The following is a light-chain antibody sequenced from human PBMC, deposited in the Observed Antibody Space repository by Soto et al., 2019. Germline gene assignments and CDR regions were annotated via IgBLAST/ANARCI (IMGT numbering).Light chain of an antibody. CDR3: QQLRT. CDR1: QSISSW. CDR2: KAS. Sequence: DIQMTQSPSTLSASVGDRVTITCRASQSISSWLAWYQQKPGKAPKLLIYKASSLESGVPSRFSGSGSGTEFTLTISSLQPDDFATYYCQQLRTFGQGTKVESK. V-gene: IGKV1-5*03. J-gene: IGKJ1*01.